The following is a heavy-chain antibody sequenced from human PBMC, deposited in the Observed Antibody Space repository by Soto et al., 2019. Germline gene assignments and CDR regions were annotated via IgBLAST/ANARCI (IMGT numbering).Heavy chain of an antibody. CDR3: ARHVPAAGYYYGMDV. Sequence: QVQLVQSGAEVKKPGSSVKVSCKASGGTFSSYAISWVRQAPGQGLEWMGGIIPIFGTAHYAQKFQGRVTITADESTSTPYMELSSLRSEDRAVYYCARHVPAAGYYYGMDVWGQGTTVTVSS. J-gene: IGHJ6*02. CDR2: IIPIFGTA. V-gene: IGHV1-69*12. D-gene: IGHD2-2*01. CDR1: GGTFSSYA.